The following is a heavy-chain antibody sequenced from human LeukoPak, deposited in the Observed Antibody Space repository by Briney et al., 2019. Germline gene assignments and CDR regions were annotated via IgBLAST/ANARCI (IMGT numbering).Heavy chain of an antibody. CDR1: GFTFSSNW. J-gene: IGHJ4*02. CDR3: VRDLGGRSGH. CDR2: INEDGSTT. Sequence: GGSLRLSCAASGFTFSSNWMHWVRQAPGKGLVWVSRINEDGSTTNYADSVKGRYTIFRDNAKNTLYLQMNSLRAEDTAVYYCVRDLGGRSGHWGQGTLVTVSS. V-gene: IGHV3-74*01. D-gene: IGHD1-26*01.